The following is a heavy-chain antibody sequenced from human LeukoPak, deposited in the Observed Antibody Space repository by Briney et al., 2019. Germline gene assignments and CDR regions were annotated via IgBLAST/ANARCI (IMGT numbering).Heavy chain of an antibody. CDR2: INPNSGGT. CDR3: ARDRFDYDILTGYVSFDP. J-gene: IGHJ5*02. CDR1: GYTFSGYH. Sequence: ASVKVSCKASGYTFSGYHMHWVRQAPGHGLEWMGWINPNSGGTNYAQKFQGRVTMTRDTSISTAYMELSRLRSDDTAVYYCARDRFDYDILTGYVSFDPWGQGTLVTVSS. D-gene: IGHD3-9*01. V-gene: IGHV1-2*02.